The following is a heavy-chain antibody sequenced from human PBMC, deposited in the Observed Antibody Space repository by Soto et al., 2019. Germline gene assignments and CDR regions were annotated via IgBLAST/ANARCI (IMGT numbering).Heavy chain of an antibody. Sequence: QVQLQQWGAGLLKPSETLSLTCAVYGGSFSGYYWSWIRQPPGKGLDWIGEINHSGSTNYNPSLKSRVTISVDTSKNQFSLKLSSVTAADTAVYYCARLGYCSSTSCYEEYYYYYMDVWGKGTTVTVSS. V-gene: IGHV4-34*01. D-gene: IGHD2-2*01. J-gene: IGHJ6*03. CDR2: INHSGST. CDR3: ARLGYCSSTSCYEEYYYYYMDV. CDR1: GGSFSGYY.